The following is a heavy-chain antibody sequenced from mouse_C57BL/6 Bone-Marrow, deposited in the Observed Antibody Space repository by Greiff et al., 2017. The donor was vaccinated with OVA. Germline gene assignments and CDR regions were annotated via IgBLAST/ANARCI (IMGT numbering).Heavy chain of an antibody. V-gene: IGHV2-5*01. CDR3: AKKSSYWYFDV. CDR1: GFSLTSYG. CDR2: IWRGGST. J-gene: IGHJ1*03. Sequence: VMLVESGPGLVQPSQSLSITCTVSGFSLTSYGVHWVRQSPGKGLEWLGVIWRGGSTDYNAAFMSRLSITKDNSKSQVFFKMNSLQADDTAIYYCAKKSSYWYFDVWGTGTTVTVSS. D-gene: IGHD1-1*01.